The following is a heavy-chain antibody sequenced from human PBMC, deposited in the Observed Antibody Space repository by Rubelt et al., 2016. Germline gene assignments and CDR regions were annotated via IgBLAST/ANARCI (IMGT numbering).Heavy chain of an antibody. Sequence: QVQLQESGPGLVKPSETLSLTCTVSGGSISSYYWRWIRQPPGKGLECIGEINHSGSTYYNPSLKIRVTISVDTSKNQFSLKLSSVTAADTAVYYCATLFWSGAYFDYWGQGTLVTVSS. CDR2: INHSGST. CDR3: ATLFWSGAYFDY. V-gene: IGHV4-59*04. CDR1: GGSISSYY. J-gene: IGHJ4*02. D-gene: IGHD3-3*01.